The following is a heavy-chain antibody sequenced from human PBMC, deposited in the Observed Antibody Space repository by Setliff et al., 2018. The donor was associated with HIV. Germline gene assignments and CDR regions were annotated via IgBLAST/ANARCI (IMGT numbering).Heavy chain of an antibody. V-gene: IGHV4-59*02. CDR3: ARGSWKDGAQGYFFDH. Sequence: SETLSLTCTVSGGSVTSYYWSWIRQSPEKGLEWIGYIYHTGITNYNPSLKSRLSTSIDTSKNQFSLSLRSVTAADTTVYYCARGSWKDGAQGYFFDHWGQGTLVTVSS. D-gene: IGHD1-1*01. CDR2: IYHTGIT. J-gene: IGHJ4*02. CDR1: GGSVTSYY.